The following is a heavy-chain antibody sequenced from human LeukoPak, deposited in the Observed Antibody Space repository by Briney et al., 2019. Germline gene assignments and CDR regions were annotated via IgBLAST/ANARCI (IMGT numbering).Heavy chain of an antibody. CDR3: ARDRQETDYVWGSYRPSYYFDY. Sequence: GGSLRLSCAASGFTLSSYWMSWVRQAPGKGLEWVANIKQDGSEKYYVDSVKGRFTISRDNAKNSLYLQMNSLRAEDTAVYYCARDRQETDYVWGSYRPSYYFDYWGQGTLVTVSS. V-gene: IGHV3-7*03. CDR2: IKQDGSEK. J-gene: IGHJ4*02. D-gene: IGHD3-16*02. CDR1: GFTLSSYW.